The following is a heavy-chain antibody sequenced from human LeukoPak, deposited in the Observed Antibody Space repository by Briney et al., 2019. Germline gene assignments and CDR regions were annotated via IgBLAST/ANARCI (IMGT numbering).Heavy chain of an antibody. J-gene: IGHJ3*02. CDR3: ARADGYTYRAFDI. V-gene: IGHV3-30*04. D-gene: IGHD5-24*01. CDR1: GFTFSSYA. CDR2: ISYDGSNK. Sequence: GGSLRLSCAASGFTFSSYAMHWVRQAPGKGLEWVAVISYDGSNKYYADSVKGRFTISRDNAKNSLYLQMNSLRAEDTAVYYCARADGYTYRAFDIWGQGTMVTVSS.